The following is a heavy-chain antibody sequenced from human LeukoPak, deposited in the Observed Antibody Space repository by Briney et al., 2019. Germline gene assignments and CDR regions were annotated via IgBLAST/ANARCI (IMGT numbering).Heavy chain of an antibody. CDR2: IRGKACGMTS. Sequence: GGSLRLSCSASGFTFGDYAMSWVRQAPGKGLEWVGFIRGKACGMTSEYAASVKGRFSFSRDDSKSIAYLQMNSLKTEDTAVYYCARGTGIAAAGTGRLLGFWGQGTLVTVSS. CDR1: GFTFGDYA. D-gene: IGHD6-13*01. V-gene: IGHV3-49*04. CDR3: ARGTGIAAAGTGRLLGF. J-gene: IGHJ4*02.